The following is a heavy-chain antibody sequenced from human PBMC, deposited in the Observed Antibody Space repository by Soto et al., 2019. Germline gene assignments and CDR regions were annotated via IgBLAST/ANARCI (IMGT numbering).Heavy chain of an antibody. J-gene: IGHJ4*02. CDR2: ISYDGRNK. CDR1: GFTFSSYA. V-gene: IGHV3-30*04. CDR3: ARDLARVQLWLPFND. D-gene: IGHD5-18*01. Sequence: QVQLVESGGGVVQPGRSLRLSCAASGFTFSSYAMHWVRQAPGKGLEWVAVISYDGRNKYYADSVKGRFTISRDNSDSTLYLQMNSLRTEDTAVYYCARDLARVQLWLPFNDWGQGTLVTVSS.